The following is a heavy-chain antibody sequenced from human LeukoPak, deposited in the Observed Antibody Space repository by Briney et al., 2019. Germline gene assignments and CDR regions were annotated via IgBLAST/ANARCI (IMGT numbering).Heavy chain of an antibody. D-gene: IGHD6-13*01. CDR1: GYSFTSYW. CDR2: IYPGDSDT. V-gene: IGHV5-51*01. J-gene: IGHJ4*02. CDR3: ARRGGSRAFDS. Sequence: GESLKISCKGSGYSFTSYWIGWVCQMPGKGLEWTGIIYPGDSDTRYSPSFQGQVTISADKSIDTAYLQWSSLEASDTAMYYCARRGGSRAFDSWGQGTLVTVSS.